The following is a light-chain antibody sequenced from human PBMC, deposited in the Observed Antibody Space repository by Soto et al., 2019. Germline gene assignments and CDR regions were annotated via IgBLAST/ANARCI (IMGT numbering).Light chain of an antibody. V-gene: IGLV1-40*01. CDR3: QSYDSRLSLLV. CDR2: GNS. Sequence: QSVLKQPPSVSGAPGQRVTISCTGSSSNIGAGYDVHWYQQLPGTAPKLLIYGNSNQPYGVPDRFSGSKSGTSASLAITGRQAEDEADYYRQSYDSRLSLLVFGGGTKVTVL. J-gene: IGLJ2*01. CDR1: SSNIGAGYD.